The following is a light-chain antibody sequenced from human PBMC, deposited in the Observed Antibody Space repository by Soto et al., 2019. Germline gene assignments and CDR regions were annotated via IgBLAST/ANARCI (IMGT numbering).Light chain of an antibody. J-gene: IGKJ3*01. CDR1: QSISSY. V-gene: IGKV1-39*01. CDR3: QQSCSTPL. Sequence: DIQMTQSPSSLSASVGDRVTITCRASQSISSYLNWYQQKPGKAPKLLIYAASSLQSGVPSRFSGSGSGTDFTLTISSLQPEDFATYYCQQSCSTPLFGPGTKVDIK. CDR2: AAS.